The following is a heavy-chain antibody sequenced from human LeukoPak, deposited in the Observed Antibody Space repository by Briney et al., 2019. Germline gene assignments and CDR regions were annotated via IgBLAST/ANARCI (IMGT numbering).Heavy chain of an antibody. Sequence: GESLKISCKGSGYSFTSYWIGWVRQMPGKGLEWMGIIYPGDSDTRYSPSFQGQVTISADKSISTAYLQWSSLKASDTAMYYCARQGCSGTSCYFYYYGMDVWGQGATVTVSS. J-gene: IGHJ6*02. D-gene: IGHD2-2*01. V-gene: IGHV5-51*01. CDR2: IYPGDSDT. CDR3: ARQGCSGTSCYFYYYGMDV. CDR1: GYSFTSYW.